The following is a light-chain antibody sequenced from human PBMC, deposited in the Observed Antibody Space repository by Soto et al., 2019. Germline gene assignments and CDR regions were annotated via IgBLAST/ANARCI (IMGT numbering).Light chain of an antibody. CDR1: SSDVGSYNL. CDR3: CSYAGSGTYV. Sequence: QSVLTQPASVSGSPGQSIIISCTGTSSDVGSYNLVSWYQQHPTKAPKLMIYEGSKRPSAVSNRFSGSQSGNAASLTISGLQDEDEADYYCCSYAGSGTYVFGSGTKLTVL. CDR2: EGS. J-gene: IGLJ1*01. V-gene: IGLV2-23*01.